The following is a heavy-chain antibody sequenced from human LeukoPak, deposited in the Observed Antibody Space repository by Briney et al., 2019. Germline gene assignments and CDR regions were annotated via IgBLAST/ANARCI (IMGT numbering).Heavy chain of an antibody. Sequence: PSETLSLTCTVSGGSISSSSYYWGWIRQPPGKGLEWIGEINHSGSTNYNPSLKSRVTISVDTSKNQFSLKLSSVTAADTAVYYCARVRGYSYGHQYNWFDPWGQGTLVTVSS. J-gene: IGHJ5*02. CDR3: ARVRGYSYGHQYNWFDP. D-gene: IGHD5-18*01. V-gene: IGHV4-39*07. CDR2: INHSGST. CDR1: GGSISSSSYY.